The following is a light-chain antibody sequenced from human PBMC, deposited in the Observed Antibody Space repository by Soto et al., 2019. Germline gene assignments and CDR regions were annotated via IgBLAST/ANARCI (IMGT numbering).Light chain of an antibody. CDR3: QQYSSTPYT. Sequence: DIVMTQSPDSLAVSLGERATINCKSSQSVLYSSNNKNYLAWYQQKPGQPPKLLIYWASTRESGVPDRFSGSGSGTDFTLTISSLQAEDVAVYYCQQYSSTPYTGGQGTKLEIK. CDR1: QSVLYSSNNKNY. J-gene: IGKJ2*01. V-gene: IGKV4-1*01. CDR2: WAS.